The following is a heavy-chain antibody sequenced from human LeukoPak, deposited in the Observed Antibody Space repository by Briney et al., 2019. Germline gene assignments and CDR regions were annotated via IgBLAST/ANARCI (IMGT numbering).Heavy chain of an antibody. V-gene: IGHV4-39*02. D-gene: IGHD6-19*01. J-gene: IGHJ4*02. CDR3: AREVAGSFNY. Sequence: SETLSLTCTVSGGSISSSSYYWGWIRQPPGKGLEWIGSIYYSGSTYYNPSLKSRVTISVDTSKNQFSLKLSSVTAADTAVYYCAREVAGSFNYWGQGTLVTVSS. CDR1: GGSISSSSYY. CDR2: IYYSGST.